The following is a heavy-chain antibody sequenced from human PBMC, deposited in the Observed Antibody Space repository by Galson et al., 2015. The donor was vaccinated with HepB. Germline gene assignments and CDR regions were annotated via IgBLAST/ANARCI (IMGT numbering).Heavy chain of an antibody. D-gene: IGHD3-3*02. CDR1: GDTVTGHY. J-gene: IGHJ3*02. CDR3: VRDDGHFAVDI. V-gene: IGHV1-46*01. CDR2: ISPGGDIT. Sequence: SVKVSCKASGDTVTGHYIHWVRQAPGQGLEWVGIISPGGDITNYAQKFRGRITMTRDTSTSTMYMELSSLRSEDTAVYYCVRDDGHFAVDIWGQGTAVIVSS.